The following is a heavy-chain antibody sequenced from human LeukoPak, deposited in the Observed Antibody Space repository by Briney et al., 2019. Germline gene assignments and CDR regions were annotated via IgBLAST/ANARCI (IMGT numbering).Heavy chain of an antibody. D-gene: IGHD3-22*01. J-gene: IGHJ4*02. CDR1: GFTFSSYG. CDR3: ARDLGYYDSSGYSDGGSY. V-gene: IGHV3-33*01. Sequence: PGRSLRLSCAASGFTFSSYGMHWVRQAPGKGLEWVAVIWYDGSNKYYADSVKGRFTISRDNSKNTLYLQMNSLRAEDTAVYYCARDLGYYDSSGYSDGGSYWGRGTLVTVSS. CDR2: IWYDGSNK.